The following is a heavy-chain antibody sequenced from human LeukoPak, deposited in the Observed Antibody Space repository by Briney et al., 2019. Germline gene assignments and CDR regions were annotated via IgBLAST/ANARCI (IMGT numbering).Heavy chain of an antibody. Sequence: SETLSLTCTVSGGSISSYYWSWIRQPPGKGLEWIGYIYYSGSTNYNPSLKSRVTISVDTSKNQFSLMLSSVTAADTAVYYCARGVLRYFDWSPTSLLDVWGQGTTVTVSS. J-gene: IGHJ6*02. V-gene: IGHV4-59*01. CDR1: GGSISSYY. CDR2: IYYSGST. D-gene: IGHD3-9*01. CDR3: ARGVLRYFDWSPTSLLDV.